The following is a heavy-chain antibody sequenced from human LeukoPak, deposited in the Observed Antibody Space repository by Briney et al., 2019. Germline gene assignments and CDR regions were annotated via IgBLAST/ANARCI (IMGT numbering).Heavy chain of an antibody. CDR1: GFTLPYG. D-gene: IGHD3-22*01. CDR2: VSATGYTT. J-gene: IGHJ4*02. CDR3: AKGLYYYDSSGYWGSFFDY. Sequence: GGSLRLSCVVSGFTLPYGMSWVRQAPGKGLEWVSYVSATGYTTSYADSVKGRFTISRDNAKNSLYLQMNSLRAEDTALYYCAKGLYYYDSSGYWGSFFDYWGQGTLVTVSS. V-gene: IGHV3-23*01.